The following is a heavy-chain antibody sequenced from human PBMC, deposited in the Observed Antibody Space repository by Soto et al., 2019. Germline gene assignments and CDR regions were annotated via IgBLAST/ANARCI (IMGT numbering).Heavy chain of an antibody. Sequence: GGSLRLSCAASGFTFSSYGMHWVRQAPGKGLEWVAVIWYDGSNKYYADSVKGRFTVSRDNSKNTLYLQMNSLRAEDTAVYYCARETRYYDFWSGYYTRYYYYGMDVWGHGTTVTVSS. V-gene: IGHV3-33*01. D-gene: IGHD3-3*01. J-gene: IGHJ6*02. CDR2: IWYDGSNK. CDR1: GFTFSSYG. CDR3: ARETRYYDFWSGYYTRYYYYGMDV.